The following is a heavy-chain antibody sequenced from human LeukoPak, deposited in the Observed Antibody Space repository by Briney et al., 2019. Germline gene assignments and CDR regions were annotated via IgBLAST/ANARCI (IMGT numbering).Heavy chain of an antibody. Sequence: SETLSLTCAVSGGSISSGNWWSWVRQAPGKGLEWIGEIYHSGSTNYNPSLKSRVTISVDKSKNQFSLNLSSMTAADTAVYYCAIVTVAAGIWSFAYWGQGTLVTVSS. CDR1: GGSISSGNW. V-gene: IGHV4-4*02. CDR2: IYHSGST. D-gene: IGHD6-13*01. J-gene: IGHJ4*02. CDR3: AIVTVAAGIWSFAY.